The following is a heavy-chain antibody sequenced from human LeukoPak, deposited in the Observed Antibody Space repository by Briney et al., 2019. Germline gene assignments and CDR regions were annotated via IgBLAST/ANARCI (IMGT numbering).Heavy chain of an antibody. CDR1: GLTFSSYA. D-gene: IGHD5-18*01. Sequence: PGGSLRLSRAASGLTFSSYAMSWVRQAPGKGLEWVSAISGSGTTTYYADSVKGRFTISRDNSKNTLYLQMNSLRAEDTAVYYCANRVTGLVEKSSIRIDYWGQGILVTVSS. V-gene: IGHV3-23*01. J-gene: IGHJ4*02. CDR3: ANRVTGLVEKSSIRIDY. CDR2: ISGSGTTT.